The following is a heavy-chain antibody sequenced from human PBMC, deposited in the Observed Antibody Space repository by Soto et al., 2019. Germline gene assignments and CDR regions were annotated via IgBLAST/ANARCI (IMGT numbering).Heavy chain of an antibody. CDR1: GDSITSDGFY. D-gene: IGHD1-1*01. Sequence: QVHLQESGPGVVKPSQTLSLTCSVSGDSITSDGFYWSWIRQHPGKGLEWIGDIYYSGGASYNPSLYPSLKSRVSMSLDTSESHLSLKLASVTAADTAVYYCARRHDTLSGPDALGVWRPGTMVHVS. CDR2: IYYSGGA. J-gene: IGHJ3*01. CDR3: ARRHDTLSGPDALGV. V-gene: IGHV4-31*03.